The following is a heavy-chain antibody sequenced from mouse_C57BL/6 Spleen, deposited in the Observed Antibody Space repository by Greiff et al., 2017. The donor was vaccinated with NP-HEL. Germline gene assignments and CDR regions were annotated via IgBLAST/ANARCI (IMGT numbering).Heavy chain of an antibody. V-gene: IGHV1-15*01. Sequence: QVQLQQSGAELVRPGASVTLSCKASGYTFTDYEMHWVKQTPVHGLEWIGAIDPETGGTAYNQKFKGKAILTADKPSSTAYRELRSLTSEDSAGDYCTRRVATDDGGQGTTLTVSS. CDR3: TRRVATDD. CDR1: GYTFTDYE. CDR2: IDPETGGT. J-gene: IGHJ2*01. D-gene: IGHD1-1*01.